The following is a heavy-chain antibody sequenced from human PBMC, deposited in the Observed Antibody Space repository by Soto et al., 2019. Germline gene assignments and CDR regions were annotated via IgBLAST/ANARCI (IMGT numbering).Heavy chain of an antibody. J-gene: IGHJ4*02. D-gene: IGHD5-12*01. CDR1: GGTFSSYA. CDR2: IIPIFGTA. V-gene: IGHV1-69*06. Sequence: SVKVSCKASGGTFSSYAISWVRQAPGQGLEWMGGIIPIFGTANYAKKFKGRATITADKSTRTAYMELRSLRSEETAVYYCARVSDYDGSYDYCGQGTLVTVSP. CDR3: ARVSDYDGSYDY.